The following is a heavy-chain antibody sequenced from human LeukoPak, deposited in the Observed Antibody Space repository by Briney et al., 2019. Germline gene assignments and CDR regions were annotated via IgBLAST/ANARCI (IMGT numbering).Heavy chain of an antibody. V-gene: IGHV4-38-2*02. J-gene: IGHJ5*02. CDR3: ARFFSAATWGYNWFDP. D-gene: IGHD2-15*01. Sequence: SETLSLTCNVSGYSISSGYFWGWVRQAPGKGLEWIGSIYQRATVHYNPSLKSRVTISLDTSKNHFSLNLRSMQASDTAVYYCARFFSAATWGYNWFDPWGQGTLVTVSS. CDR1: GYSISSGYF. CDR2: IYQRATV.